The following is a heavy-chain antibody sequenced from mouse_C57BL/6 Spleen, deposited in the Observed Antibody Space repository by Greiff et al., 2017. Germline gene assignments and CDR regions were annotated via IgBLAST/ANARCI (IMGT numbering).Heavy chain of an antibody. J-gene: IGHJ1*03. Sequence: EVQLQQSGPVLVKPGASVKMSCKASGYTFTDYYMNWVKQSHGKSLEWIGVINPYNGGTSDNQKFKGKATLTVDKSSSTAYMELNSLTSEDSAVYYCASGRDGYLDWYFDVWGTGTTVTVSS. V-gene: IGHV1-19*01. D-gene: IGHD2-3*01. CDR1: GYTFTDYY. CDR3: ASGRDGYLDWYFDV. CDR2: INPYNGGT.